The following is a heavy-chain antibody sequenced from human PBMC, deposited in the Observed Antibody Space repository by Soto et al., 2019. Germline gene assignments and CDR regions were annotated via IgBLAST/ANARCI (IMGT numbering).Heavy chain of an antibody. Sequence: EVVLLESGGGLAQPGGSLRLSCVASGFTFSKYAMNWVRQAPGKGLEWVASISGTAVSTDYADSVKGRFTISRDNSKNTVSLQMDNRRVEETATYFCVNWNDEDVDWGQGTLVAVSS. CDR2: ISGTAVST. V-gene: IGHV3-23*01. CDR3: VNWNDEDVD. J-gene: IGHJ4*01. D-gene: IGHD1-1*01. CDR1: GFTFSKYA.